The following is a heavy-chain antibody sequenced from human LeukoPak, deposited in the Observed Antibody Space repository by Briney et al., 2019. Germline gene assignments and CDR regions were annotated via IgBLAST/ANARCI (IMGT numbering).Heavy chain of an antibody. CDR3: ARDIEAYCGGDCYSGMDV. V-gene: IGHV3-23*01. CDR1: GFTFTSYS. CDR2: ISGGGGST. Sequence: GGSLRLSCAASGFTFTSYSMNWVRQAPGKGLEWVSTISGGGGSTYYADSVKGRFTISRDNSKNTLYLQMNSLRAEDTAVYYCARDIEAYCGGDCYSGMDVWGQGTTVTVSS. D-gene: IGHD2-21*02. J-gene: IGHJ6*02.